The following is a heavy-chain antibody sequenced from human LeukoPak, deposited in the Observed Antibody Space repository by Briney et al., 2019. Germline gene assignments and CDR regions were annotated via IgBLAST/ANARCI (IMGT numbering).Heavy chain of an antibody. CDR1: GFSFRSYW. CDR3: VSVWYYDSRGVHAFDI. CDR2: INSDGTYT. V-gene: IGHV3-74*01. J-gene: IGHJ3*02. Sequence: GGSLRLSCAASGFSFRSYWMHWVRQAPGKGLVWVSRINSDGTYTRNADSVKGRFTISRDDAKNTLYLQMNSLRAEDTAVYCCVSVWYYDSRGVHAFDIWGQGTMATASS. D-gene: IGHD3-22*01.